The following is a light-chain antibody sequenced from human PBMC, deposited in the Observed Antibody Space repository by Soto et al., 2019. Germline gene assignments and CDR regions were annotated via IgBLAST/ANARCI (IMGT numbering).Light chain of an antibody. V-gene: IGLV3-21*02. J-gene: IGLJ1*01. CDR2: DDS. Sequence: SYELTQPPSVSVAPGQTAMITCGGNNIGGKSVHWYQQKPGQAPVLVVYDDSDRPSGIPERFSGSNSVNTATLTISRVAAGDEADYYCQVWESGRGVFGTGTTVTV. CDR1: NIGGKS. CDR3: QVWESGRGV.